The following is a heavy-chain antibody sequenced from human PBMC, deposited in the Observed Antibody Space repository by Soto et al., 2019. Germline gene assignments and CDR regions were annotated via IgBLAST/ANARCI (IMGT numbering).Heavy chain of an antibody. Sequence: GGSLRLSCAASGFTFSSYAMSWVRQAPGKGLEWVSAISGSGGSTYYADSVKGRFTISRDNSKNTLYLQMNSLRAEDTAVYYCAKDQSLERGYYYYGMDVWGQGTTVTVSS. CDR1: GFTFSSYA. V-gene: IGHV3-23*01. CDR3: AKDQSLERGYYYYGMDV. CDR2: ISGSGGST. J-gene: IGHJ6*02.